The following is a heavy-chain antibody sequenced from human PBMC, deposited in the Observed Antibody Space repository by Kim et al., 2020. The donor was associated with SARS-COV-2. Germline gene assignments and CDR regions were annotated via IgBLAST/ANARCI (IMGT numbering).Heavy chain of an antibody. CDR3: ANQLLYYYYGMDV. V-gene: IGHV3-30-3*02. J-gene: IGHJ6*02. D-gene: IGHD2-2*01. Sequence: CADTVQGRLTVTRGNSKNALYLRMNSLREEDTAVYYCANQLLYYYYGMDVWGQGTTVTVSS.